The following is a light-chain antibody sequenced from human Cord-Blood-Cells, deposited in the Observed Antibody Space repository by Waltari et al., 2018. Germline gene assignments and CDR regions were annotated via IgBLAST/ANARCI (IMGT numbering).Light chain of an antibody. J-gene: IGKJ1*01. CDR3: MQALQTPWA. V-gene: IGKV2-28*01. Sequence: DIVMTQSPLSLPVTPGEPASISCRSSQSLLHSNGYNYLDWYLQKPGQSPQLLLYLGYNRASGVPDRFSGSGSGTDFTQKISRVEAEDVGVYYCMQALQTPWAFGQGTKVEIK. CDR1: QSLLHSNGYNY. CDR2: LGY.